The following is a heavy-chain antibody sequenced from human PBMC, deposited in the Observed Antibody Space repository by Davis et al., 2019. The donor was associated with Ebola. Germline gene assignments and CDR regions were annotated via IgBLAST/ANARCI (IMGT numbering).Heavy chain of an antibody. V-gene: IGHV4-39*01. CDR2: IYYSGST. CDR3: ARLPRGYGDYEGLSRFDY. J-gene: IGHJ4*02. D-gene: IGHD4-17*01. Sequence: MPSETLSLTCTVPGGSISSSRYYWGWIRQPPGEGLEWIGSIYYSGSTYYNPSLKSRVTISVDTSKNQFSLKLSSVTAADTAVYYCARLPRGYGDYEGLSRFDYWGQGTLVTVSS. CDR1: GGSISSSRYY.